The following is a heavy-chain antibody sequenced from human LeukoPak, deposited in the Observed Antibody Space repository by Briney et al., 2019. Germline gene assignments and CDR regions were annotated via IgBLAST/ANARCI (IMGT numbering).Heavy chain of an antibody. D-gene: IGHD2-2*01. J-gene: IGHJ2*01. V-gene: IGHV4-39*01. CDR3: ASLGGYCSSVSCYQYFDL. CDR2: MHYRGST. CDR1: GGSISSRSYY. Sequence: SETLSLTCTLSGGSISSRSYYWGWIRQPPGKGLEWIGTMHYRGSTFYNPSLKSRVTISVDTSKIQFSLKLSSVTASDTAVYYCASLGGYCSSVSCYQYFDLWGRGTLVTVSS.